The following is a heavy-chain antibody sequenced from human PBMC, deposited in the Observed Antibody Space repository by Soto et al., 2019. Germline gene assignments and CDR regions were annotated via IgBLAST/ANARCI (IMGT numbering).Heavy chain of an antibody. V-gene: IGHV1-69*01. CDR3: ARVRSGTYYGVYYNGMDV. D-gene: IGHD1-26*01. Sequence: QVQLVQSASEVKKPGSSAKVSCKASGGTFSNYAFSWVRQAPGQGLEWMGGIIPMIGTANYAEKFQGRVTITADESTSPVYMELSRLRSEDTALYYCARVRSGTYYGVYYNGMDVWGQRTAVTVSS. J-gene: IGHJ6*02. CDR1: GGTFSNYA. CDR2: IIPMIGTA.